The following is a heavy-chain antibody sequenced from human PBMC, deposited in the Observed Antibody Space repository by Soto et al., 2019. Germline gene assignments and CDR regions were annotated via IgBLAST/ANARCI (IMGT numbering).Heavy chain of an antibody. CDR2: INYSGST. Sequence: QVQLQESGPGLVKPSQTLSLTCTVSGGSISSGGYYWSWIRQHPGKGLEWIGYINYSGSTYYNPALRRRVTIPVHTPTTRCSLKLSSVTAAHTAVYYCAASRRWAHNSCDPWGQGTLVPVSS. CDR3: AASRRWAHNSCDP. D-gene: IGHD6-13*01. V-gene: IGHV4-31*03. J-gene: IGHJ5*02. CDR1: GGSISSGGYY.